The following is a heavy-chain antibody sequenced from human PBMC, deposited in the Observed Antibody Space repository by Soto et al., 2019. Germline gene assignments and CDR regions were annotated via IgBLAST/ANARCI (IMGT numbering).Heavy chain of an antibody. CDR3: ARARIVGATGALFDY. D-gene: IGHD1-26*01. V-gene: IGHV1-69*13. J-gene: IGHJ4*02. Sequence: SVKVSCKASGGTFSSYAISWVRQAPGQGLEWMGGIIPIFGTANYAQKFQGRVTITADESTSTAYMELSSLRSEDTAVYYCARARIVGATGALFDYWGQGTLVTVSS. CDR2: IIPIFGTA. CDR1: GGTFSSYA.